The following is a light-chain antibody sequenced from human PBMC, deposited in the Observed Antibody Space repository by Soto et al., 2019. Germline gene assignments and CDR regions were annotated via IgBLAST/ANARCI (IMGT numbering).Light chain of an antibody. V-gene: IGKV3-11*01. J-gene: IGKJ4*01. CDR3: HRRSNWPPLT. CDR1: QSVGGY. Sequence: EIVLTQSPATLSLSPGERATLSCRASQSVGGYLDWYQQKPGQAPRLLIYDASNRTSGIPARFSGSGSGTDFTVAISSLEPEDLAVYYCHRRSNWPPLTFGGGTKVEIK. CDR2: DAS.